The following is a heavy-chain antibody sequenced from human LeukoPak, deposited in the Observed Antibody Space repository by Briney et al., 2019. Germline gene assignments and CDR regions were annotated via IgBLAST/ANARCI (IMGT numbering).Heavy chain of an antibody. Sequence: PGGSLSLSCAAYGLTFSSYGMLWVRQAPGKGLEWVAVISYDGSNKYYADSVKGRFTISRDNSKNTLYLQMNSLRAEDTAVYYCAKMAGPKYNYGFLLDYWGQGTLVTVSS. CDR3: AKMAGPKYNYGFLLDY. CDR2: ISYDGSNK. V-gene: IGHV3-30*18. D-gene: IGHD5-18*01. CDR1: GLTFSSYG. J-gene: IGHJ4*02.